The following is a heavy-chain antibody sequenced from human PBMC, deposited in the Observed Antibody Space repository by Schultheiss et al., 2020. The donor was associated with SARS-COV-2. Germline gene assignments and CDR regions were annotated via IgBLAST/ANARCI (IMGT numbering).Heavy chain of an antibody. CDR3: ARGYDSSGYYFDP. CDR1: GGSISSGGYS. CDR2: IYYSGST. Sequence: SETLSLTCAVSGGSISSGGYSWSWIRQPPGKGLEWIGYIYYSGSTNYNPSLKSRVTISVDTSKNQFSLKLSSVTAADTAVYYCARGYDSSGYYFDPWGQGTLVTVSS. D-gene: IGHD3-22*01. V-gene: IGHV4-61*08. J-gene: IGHJ5*02.